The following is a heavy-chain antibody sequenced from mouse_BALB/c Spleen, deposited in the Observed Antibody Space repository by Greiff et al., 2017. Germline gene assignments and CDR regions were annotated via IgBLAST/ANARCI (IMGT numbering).Heavy chain of an antibody. Sequence: VQLQQSGTVLARPGASVKMSCKASGYTFTSYWMHWVKQRPGQGLEWIGAIYPGNSDTSYNQKFKGKAKLTAVTSTSTAYMELSSLTNEDSAVYYCTRWGYDVDYFDYWGQGTTLTVSS. CDR3: TRWGYDVDYFDY. CDR2: IYPGNSDT. J-gene: IGHJ2*01. CDR1: GYTFTSYW. V-gene: IGHV1-5*01. D-gene: IGHD2-2*01.